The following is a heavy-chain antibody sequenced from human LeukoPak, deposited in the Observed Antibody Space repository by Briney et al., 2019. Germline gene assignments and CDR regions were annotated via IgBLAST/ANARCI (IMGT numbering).Heavy chain of an antibody. J-gene: IGHJ3*02. V-gene: IGHV5-51*01. CDR2: IYPGDSDT. Sequence: GESLKISCKGSGYSFTSYWIGWVRQMPGKGLEWMGIIYPGDSDTRYSPSFQGQVTISADKSISTAYLQWSSLKASDTAMYYCARLEWLDWSTMSAFDIWGQGTMVTVSS. CDR1: GYSFTSYW. CDR3: ARLEWLDWSTMSAFDI. D-gene: IGHD3-9*01.